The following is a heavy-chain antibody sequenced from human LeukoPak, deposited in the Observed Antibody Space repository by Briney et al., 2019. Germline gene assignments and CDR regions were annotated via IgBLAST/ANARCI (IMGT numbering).Heavy chain of an antibody. CDR2: ISSSGSTI. V-gene: IGHV3-11*01. D-gene: IGHD4-4*01. Sequence: GGSLRLSCAASGFTFSDYYMSWIRQAPGKGLEWVSYISSSGSTIYYADSVKGRFTISRDNAKNSLYLQMNSLRAEDTAVYYCARNPYYSNYVSSYCYYGMDVWGQGTTVTVSS. J-gene: IGHJ6*02. CDR1: GFTFSDYY. CDR3: ARNPYYSNYVSSYCYYGMDV.